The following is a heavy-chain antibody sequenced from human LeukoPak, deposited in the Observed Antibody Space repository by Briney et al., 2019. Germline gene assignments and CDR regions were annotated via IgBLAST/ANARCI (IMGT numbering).Heavy chain of an antibody. CDR1: GFTFSSYV. V-gene: IGHV3-30*04. Sequence: PGGSLRLSCAASGFTFSSYVMHWVRQAPGKGLEWVAIISYDGSNEYYADSVKGRFTISRDNSKNTLYLQMNSLRAEDTAVYYCAKDAEGGYDYARAFDLWGPGALVTVSP. CDR2: ISYDGSNE. D-gene: IGHD5-12*01. J-gene: IGHJ4*02. CDR3: AKDAEGGYDYARAFDL.